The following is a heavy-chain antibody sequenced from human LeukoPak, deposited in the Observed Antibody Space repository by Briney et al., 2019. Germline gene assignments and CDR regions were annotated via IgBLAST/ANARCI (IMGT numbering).Heavy chain of an antibody. Sequence: SETLSLTCTVSGGSISSYYWSWIRQPPGKGLEWIGYIYYSGSTNYNPSLKSRVTISVDTSKNQFSLKLSSVTAADTAVYYCARQLNVVPAALFFDYWGQGTLVTVSS. V-gene: IGHV4-59*08. J-gene: IGHJ4*02. CDR2: IYYSGST. D-gene: IGHD2-2*01. CDR3: ARQLNVVPAALFFDY. CDR1: GGSISSYY.